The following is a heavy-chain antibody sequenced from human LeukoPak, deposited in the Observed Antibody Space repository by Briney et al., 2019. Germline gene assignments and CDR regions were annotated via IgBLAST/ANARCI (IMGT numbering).Heavy chain of an antibody. D-gene: IGHD4-17*01. V-gene: IGHV3-23*01. Sequence: GGSLRLSCAASGFTFSRYALIWVRQAPGKGLEWVSAIGAGGGPTLYADSVKGRFTVSRDNSRDTLYLQMNSLRVEDTAVYYCARDPNGDYVGAFDFWGQGTMVTVSS. CDR2: IGAGGGPT. CDR1: GFTFSRYA. CDR3: ARDPNGDYVGAFDF. J-gene: IGHJ3*01.